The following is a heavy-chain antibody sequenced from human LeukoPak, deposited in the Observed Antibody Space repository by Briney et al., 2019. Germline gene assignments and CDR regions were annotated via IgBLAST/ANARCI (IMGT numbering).Heavy chain of an antibody. CDR3: ARPASDY. Sequence: SETLSLTCTVSGGSISSYYWSWIRQPPGKGLEWIGTMFYTGNTYYNPSLQSRVTISVDTSKNQFSLKLSSVTAADTAVYYCARPASDYWGRGTLVIVSS. D-gene: IGHD2-2*01. V-gene: IGHV4-59*04. CDR2: MFYTGNT. CDR1: GGSISSYY. J-gene: IGHJ4*01.